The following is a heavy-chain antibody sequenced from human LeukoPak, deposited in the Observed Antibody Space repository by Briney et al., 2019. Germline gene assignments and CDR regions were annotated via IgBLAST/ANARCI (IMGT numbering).Heavy chain of an antibody. CDR1: GFTFSSYG. Sequence: GGSLRLSCAASGFTFSSYGMSWVRQAPGKGLEWVSAISGSGGSTYYADSVKGRLTISRDNSKNTLYLQMNSLRAEDTAVYYCAKGGLQLWFVGTMSAFDIWGQGTMVTVCS. D-gene: IGHD5-18*01. J-gene: IGHJ3*02. V-gene: IGHV3-23*01. CDR2: ISGSGGST. CDR3: AKGGLQLWFVGTMSAFDI.